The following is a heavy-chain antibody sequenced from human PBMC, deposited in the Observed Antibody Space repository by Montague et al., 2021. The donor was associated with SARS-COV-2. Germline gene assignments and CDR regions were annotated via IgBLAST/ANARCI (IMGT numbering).Heavy chain of an antibody. CDR2: TSYSGST. Sequence: SETLSLTCTVSGGSISPYYWSWIRQSPGKGLECIGYTSYSGSTDYNPSLKSRVTISIDTSKNQFSLKLSSVTAADTAVYYCAREGTVPGPRGIYFDDWGQGTLVTVSS. CDR1: GGSISPYY. D-gene: IGHD1-1*01. CDR3: AREGTVPGPRGIYFDD. V-gene: IGHV4-59*12. J-gene: IGHJ4*02.